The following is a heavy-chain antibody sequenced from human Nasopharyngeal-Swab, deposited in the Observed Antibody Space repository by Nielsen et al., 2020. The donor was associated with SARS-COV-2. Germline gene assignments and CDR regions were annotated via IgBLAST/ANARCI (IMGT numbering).Heavy chain of an antibody. CDR1: GFSISGYW. CDR2: ISSDGSA. J-gene: IGHJ5*02. Sequence: GESLKISCAASGFSISGYWMHWVRQAPGKGLVWVSRISSDGSANYADSATGRFTISRDNAKNTVYLQMNSLRDEDTAVYYCLRGMAGYGWFDPWGQGILVTVSS. CDR3: LRGMAGYGWFDP. D-gene: IGHD2-2*03. V-gene: IGHV3-74*01.